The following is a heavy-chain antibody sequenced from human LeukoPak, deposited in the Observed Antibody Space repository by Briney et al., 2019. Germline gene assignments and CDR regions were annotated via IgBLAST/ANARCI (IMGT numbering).Heavy chain of an antibody. V-gene: IGHV3-23*01. CDR3: AKPSGGALRYFDWLLWTFDY. D-gene: IGHD3-9*01. CDR1: GFTFSSYA. Sequence: GGSLRLSCAASGFTFSSYAMSWVRQAPGKGLEWVSAISGSGGSTYYADSVKGRFTISRDNSKNTLYLQMNSLRAEDPAVYYCAKPSGGALRYFDWLLWTFDYWGQGTLVTVSS. J-gene: IGHJ4*02. CDR2: ISGSGGST.